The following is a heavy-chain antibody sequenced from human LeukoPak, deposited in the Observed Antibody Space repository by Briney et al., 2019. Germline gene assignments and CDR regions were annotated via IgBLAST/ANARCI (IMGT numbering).Heavy chain of an antibody. CDR3: AKDKMATTYYFDY. V-gene: IGHV3-20*04. Sequence: GGSLRLSCAASGFTFDDYGMSWVRQAPGKGQEWVSGTNWNGGSTGYADSVKGRFTISRDNSKNTLYLQMNSLRAEDTAVYYCAKDKMATTYYFDYWGQGTLVTVSS. D-gene: IGHD5-24*01. CDR1: GFTFDDYG. CDR2: TNWNGGST. J-gene: IGHJ4*02.